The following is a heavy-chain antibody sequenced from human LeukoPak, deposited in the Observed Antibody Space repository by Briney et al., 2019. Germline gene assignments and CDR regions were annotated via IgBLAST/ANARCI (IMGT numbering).Heavy chain of an antibody. V-gene: IGHV3-23*01. CDR3: AIRTWGSGFSD. CDR1: GFTFSSYA. CDR2: ISGSGGST. J-gene: IGHJ4*02. D-gene: IGHD3-16*01. Sequence: PGGSLRLSCAASGFTFSSYAMSWVRQAPGKGLEWVSAISGSGGSTYYADSVKGRFTLSSDNSKNTLNLQIKSLRAEDTAIYYGAIRTWGSGFSDWGQGTLVTVSS.